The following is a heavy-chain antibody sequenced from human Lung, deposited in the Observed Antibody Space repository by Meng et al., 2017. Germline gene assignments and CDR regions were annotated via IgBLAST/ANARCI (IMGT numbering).Heavy chain of an antibody. Sequence: EVQLVETGGYLIQPGKSLRISCAASGSTVSGNYMTWVRQAPGKGLEWVSLIYGDGSTLYADSVKGRFTISRDNSKNTVYLQMNSLRVEDTAVYHCAGRVMGAAAYDFWGQGTLVTVSS. V-gene: IGHV3-53*02. CDR2: IYGDGST. D-gene: IGHD6-13*01. J-gene: IGHJ4*02. CDR1: GSTVSGNY. CDR3: AGRVMGAAAYDF.